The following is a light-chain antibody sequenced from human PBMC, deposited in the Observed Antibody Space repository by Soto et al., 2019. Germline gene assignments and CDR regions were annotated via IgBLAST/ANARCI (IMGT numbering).Light chain of an antibody. J-gene: IGKJ1*01. CDR1: QSVSSSY. V-gene: IGKV3-20*01. Sequence: EIVLTQSPGTLSLSPGERATLSCRASQSVSSSYLAWYQQKPGQAPRLLIYCASSRATGIPDRFSGSGSGTDFTLTISRLEPEDCAVYYCQQYGSSRTFGQGTKVEIK. CDR2: CAS. CDR3: QQYGSSRT.